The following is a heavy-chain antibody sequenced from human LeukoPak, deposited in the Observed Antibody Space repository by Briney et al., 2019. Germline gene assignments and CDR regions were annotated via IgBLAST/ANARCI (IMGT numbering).Heavy chain of an antibody. Sequence: GGSLRLSCAASGFTFSSYGMHWVRQAPGKGLEWVAVICYDGSNKYYADSVKGRFTISRDNSKNTLYLQRNSLRAEDTAVYYCARGTVTTDYWGQGTLVTVSS. CDR2: ICYDGSNK. V-gene: IGHV3-33*01. CDR3: ARGTVTTDY. D-gene: IGHD4-11*01. CDR1: GFTFSSYG. J-gene: IGHJ4*02.